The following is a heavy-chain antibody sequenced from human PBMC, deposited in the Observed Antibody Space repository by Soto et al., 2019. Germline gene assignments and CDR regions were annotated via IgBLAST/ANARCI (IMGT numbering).Heavy chain of an antibody. D-gene: IGHD3-10*01. CDR1: GFTFSDYY. J-gene: IGHJ6*02. CDR3: ARDMVRGVMVQDSYYYYGMDV. CDR2: ISSSSSYT. Sequence: GGSLRLSCAASGFTFSDYYMSWIRQAPGKGLEWVSYISSSSSYTNYADSVKGRFTISRDNAKNSLYLQMNSLRAEDTAVYYCARDMVRGVMVQDSYYYYGMDVWGQGTTVTVSS. V-gene: IGHV3-11*06.